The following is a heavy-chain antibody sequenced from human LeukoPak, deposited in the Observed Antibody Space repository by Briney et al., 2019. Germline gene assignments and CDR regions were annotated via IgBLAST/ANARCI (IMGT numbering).Heavy chain of an antibody. V-gene: IGHV1-2*02. Sequence: ASVKVSCKASGYTFTGYYMHWVRQAPGQGLEWMGWINSNSGGTNYAQKFQGRVTMTRDTSIYTAYMELSRLTSDDTAVYYCARDQRSGWTTGMDVWGQGTTVSVSS. D-gene: IGHD6-19*01. J-gene: IGHJ6*02. CDR3: ARDQRSGWTTGMDV. CDR2: INSNSGGT. CDR1: GYTFTGYY.